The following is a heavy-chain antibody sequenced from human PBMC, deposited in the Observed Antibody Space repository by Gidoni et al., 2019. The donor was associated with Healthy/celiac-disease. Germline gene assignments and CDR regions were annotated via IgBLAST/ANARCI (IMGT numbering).Heavy chain of an antibody. J-gene: IGHJ2*01. V-gene: IGHV4-39*01. CDR3: ARRDLGELSPGLWYFDL. CDR1: GGSISSSSYY. D-gene: IGHD3-16*02. Sequence: QLQLQESGPGLVKPSETLSLTCTVSGGSISSSSYYWGWIRQPPGKRLEWIGSIYYSGSTYYNPSLKSRVTISVDTSKNQFSLKLSSVTAADTAVYYCARRDLGELSPGLWYFDLWGRGTLVTVSS. CDR2: IYYSGST.